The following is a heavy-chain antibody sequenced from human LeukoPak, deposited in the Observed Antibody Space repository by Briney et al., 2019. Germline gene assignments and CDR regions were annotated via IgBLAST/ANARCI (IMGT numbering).Heavy chain of an antibody. CDR2: ISYDGSNK. J-gene: IGHJ4*02. D-gene: IGHD2-15*01. V-gene: IGHV3-30*03. CDR3: ATIVPNVPATLTFDY. Sequence: PGRSLRLSCAASGFTFSSYGMHWVRQAPGKGLEWVAVISYDGSNKYYADSVKGRFTISRDNSKNTLYLQMNSLRAEDTAVYFCATIVPNVPATLTFDYWGQGTPVTVSS. CDR1: GFTFSSYG.